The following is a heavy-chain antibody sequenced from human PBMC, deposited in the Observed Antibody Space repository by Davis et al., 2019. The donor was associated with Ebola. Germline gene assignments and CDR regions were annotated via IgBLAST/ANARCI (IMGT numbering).Heavy chain of an antibody. D-gene: IGHD1-1*01. CDR2: INHSGST. V-gene: IGHV4-34*01. Sequence: MPSETLSLTCAVYGGSFSGYYWSWIRQPPGKGLEWIGEINHSGSTNYNPSLKSRVTISVDTSKNQFSLKLSSVTAADTAVYYCARGTTSHYYWGQGTLVTVSS. CDR1: GGSFSGYY. J-gene: IGHJ4*02. CDR3: ARGTTSHYY.